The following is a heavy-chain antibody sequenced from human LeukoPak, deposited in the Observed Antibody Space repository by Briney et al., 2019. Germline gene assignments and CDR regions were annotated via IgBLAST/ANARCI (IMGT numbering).Heavy chain of an antibody. CDR1: GGSISSYY. D-gene: IGHD1-7*01. J-gene: IGHJ4*02. CDR2: IYYSGSA. Sequence: SETLSLTCTVSGGSISSYYWSWIRQPPGKGLEWIGHIYYSGSANYNPSLTSRVTISIDTSKNQFSLKLSSVTAADTAVFYCAMYNWNYKGLDYWGQGTLVTVSS. V-gene: IGHV4-59*08. CDR3: AMYNWNYKGLDY.